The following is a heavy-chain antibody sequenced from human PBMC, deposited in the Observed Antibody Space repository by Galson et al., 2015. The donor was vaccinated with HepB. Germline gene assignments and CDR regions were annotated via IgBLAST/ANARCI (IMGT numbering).Heavy chain of an antibody. J-gene: IGHJ6*02. D-gene: IGHD3-10*01. CDR3: AKDRGAYYYDGMDV. CDR2: TSYDGTNK. V-gene: IGHV3-30*18. CDR1: GFTFRSYG. Sequence: SLRLSCAASGFTFRSYGTHWVRQAPGKGLEWVAMTSYDGTNKYHADSVKGRFTISRGNSNNTLYLQMNSLSSEDTGVYYCAKDRGAYYYDGMDVWGLGTTVTVSS.